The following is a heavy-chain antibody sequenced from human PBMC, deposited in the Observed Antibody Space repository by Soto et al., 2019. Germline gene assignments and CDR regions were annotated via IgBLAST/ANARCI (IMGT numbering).Heavy chain of an antibody. J-gene: IGHJ4*02. CDR3: ARKAWVRFDY. CDR1: GDSISSIVW. CDR2: VFHTGDT. V-gene: IGHV4-4*02. Sequence: SETLSLTCAVSGDSISSIVWWTCFRQPPGKGLEWIGEVFHTGDTYFNPSLRSRVAMSVDKSTNEFSLKVTSVTAADTAIYYCARKAWVRFDYWGQGALVTVSS. D-gene: IGHD7-27*01.